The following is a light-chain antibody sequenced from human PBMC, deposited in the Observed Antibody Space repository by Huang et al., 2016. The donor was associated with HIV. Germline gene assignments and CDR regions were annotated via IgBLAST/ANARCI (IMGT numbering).Light chain of an antibody. CDR1: RRLCSN. V-gene: IGKV3-15*01. CDR2: GSS. Sequence: IVMTQSPATLSVSPGESVTLSCRSNRRLCSNVAWYQQRPGQAPRRLIYGSSTRAPGIPARFSGIGSGTDFSLTISSLQSEDFALYYCHQYNNWLLSFGGGTRVDI. J-gene: IGKJ4*01. CDR3: HQYNNWLLS.